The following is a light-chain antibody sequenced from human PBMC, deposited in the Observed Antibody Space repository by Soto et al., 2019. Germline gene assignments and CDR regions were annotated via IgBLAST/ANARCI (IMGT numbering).Light chain of an antibody. Sequence: DIVLTQSPGTLSLSPGERATLSCRASQSVSSNYLAWYQQKPGQAPRLLIYGASTRATGVPDRFSGSGSGTDFPLTISRLEPDDFAVYHCQQYGSLSWTFGQGTKVEIQ. CDR2: GAS. V-gene: IGKV3-20*01. CDR1: QSVSSNY. CDR3: QQYGSLSWT. J-gene: IGKJ1*01.